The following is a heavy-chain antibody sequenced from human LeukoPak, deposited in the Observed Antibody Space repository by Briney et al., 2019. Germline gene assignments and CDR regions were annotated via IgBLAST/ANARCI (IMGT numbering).Heavy chain of an antibody. V-gene: IGHV3-48*04. D-gene: IGHD4-11*01. CDR3: ARTKTTVTTSLYYYYYYTDV. CDR2: ICSSSSTI. CDR1: GFTFSSYS. Sequence: GGSLRLSCAASGFTFSSYSMTWVRQAPGKGLEWVSYICSSSSTIYYAASVKGRFTISRDNAKNSLYLQMNSLRAEDTAVYYCARTKTTVTTSLYYYYYYTDVWGKGTTVTVSS. J-gene: IGHJ6*03.